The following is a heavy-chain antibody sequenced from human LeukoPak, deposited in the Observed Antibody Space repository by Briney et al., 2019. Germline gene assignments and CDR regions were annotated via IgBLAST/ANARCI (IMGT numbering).Heavy chain of an antibody. Sequence: SETLSLTCAVYGGSFSGYYWSWIRQPPGKGLEWIGEINHSGSTNYNPSLKSRVTISVDTSKNQFSLKLGSVTAADTAVYYCAREINYYGSGSPKFFDYWGQGTLVTVSS. J-gene: IGHJ4*02. CDR2: INHSGST. CDR3: AREINYYGSGSPKFFDY. V-gene: IGHV4-34*01. D-gene: IGHD3-10*01. CDR1: GGSFSGYY.